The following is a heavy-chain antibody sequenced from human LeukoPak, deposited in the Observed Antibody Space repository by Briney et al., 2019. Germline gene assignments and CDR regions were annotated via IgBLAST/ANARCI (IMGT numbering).Heavy chain of an antibody. CDR3: ARGKGYYYDSSGYFGFDY. J-gene: IGHJ4*02. V-gene: IGHV4-34*01. CDR2: INHSGST. CDR1: GGSFSGYY. D-gene: IGHD3-22*01. Sequence: SETLSLTCAVYGGSFSGYYWSWIRQPPGKGLEWIGEINHSGSTNYNPSLKSRVTISVDTSKNQFSLKLSSVTAADTAVYYCARGKGYYYDSSGYFGFDYWGQGTLVSVSS.